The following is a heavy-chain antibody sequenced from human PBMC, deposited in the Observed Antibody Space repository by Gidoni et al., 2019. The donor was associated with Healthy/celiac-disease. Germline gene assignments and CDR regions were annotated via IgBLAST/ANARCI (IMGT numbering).Heavy chain of an antibody. J-gene: IGHJ4*02. CDR1: GFTVSSYS. D-gene: IGHD6-6*01. V-gene: IGHV3-21*01. Sequence: EVQLVESGGGLVKPGGSLRLSCAAPGFTVSSYSMNWVRQAPGKGLAWVSFISSSSSYIYYADSVKGRFTISRYNAKNSLYLQMNSLRAEDTAVYYCARDFSGYTSSIAASLPSWGQGTLVTVSS. CDR3: ARDFSGYTSSIAASLPS. CDR2: ISSSSSYI.